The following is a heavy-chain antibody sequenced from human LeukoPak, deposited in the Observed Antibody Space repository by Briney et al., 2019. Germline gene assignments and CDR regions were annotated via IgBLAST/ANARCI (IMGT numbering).Heavy chain of an antibody. CDR2: ISSSSSYI. CDR1: GFTFSSYS. J-gene: IGHJ6*02. Sequence: GGSLRLSCAASGFTFSSYSMNWVRQAPGKGLEWVSSISSSSSYIYYADSVKGRFTISRDNAKNSLYLQMNSLRAEDTAVYYCARVAGQVAGTVGRDYYYGMDVWGQGATVTVSS. CDR3: ARVAGQVAGTVGRDYYYGMDV. D-gene: IGHD6-19*01. V-gene: IGHV3-21*01.